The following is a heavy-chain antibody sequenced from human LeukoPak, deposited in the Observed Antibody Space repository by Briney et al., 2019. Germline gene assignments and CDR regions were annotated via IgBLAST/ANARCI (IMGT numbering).Heavy chain of an antibody. CDR1: GYTFTSYD. CDR2: MNPNSGNT. V-gene: IGHV1-8*01. J-gene: IGHJ4*02. Sequence: ASVKVSCKASGYTFTSYDINWVRQATGLGLEWMGWMNPNSGNTGYAQKFQGRVTMTRNTSISTAYMELSSLRSEDTAVYYCARVKATYYYDSSGYLNPDYWGQGTLVTVSS. D-gene: IGHD3-22*01. CDR3: ARVKATYYYDSSGYLNPDY.